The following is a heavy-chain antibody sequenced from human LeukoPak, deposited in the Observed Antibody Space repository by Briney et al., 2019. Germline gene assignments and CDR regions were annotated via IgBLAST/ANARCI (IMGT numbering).Heavy chain of an antibody. D-gene: IGHD2-21*01. V-gene: IGHV3-48*03. CDR1: GFTFSSYE. CDR2: ISTSVSTT. CDR3: ARYGRLGGESFDY. Sequence: GGSLRLSCAASGFTFSSYEMNWVRQAPGKGLEWVSYISTSVSTTYYADSVKGRFTISRDNAKNSLYLQMNSLRDEDTAVYYCARYGRLGGESFDYWGQGTLVTVSS. J-gene: IGHJ4*02.